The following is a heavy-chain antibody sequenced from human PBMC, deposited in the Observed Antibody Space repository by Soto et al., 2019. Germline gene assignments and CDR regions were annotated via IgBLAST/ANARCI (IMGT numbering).Heavy chain of an antibody. V-gene: IGHV3-48*02. CDR3: ARDVDY. J-gene: IGHJ4*02. CDR2: ISSSSYTM. CDR1: GFTFSHYS. Sequence: EVQLVESGGGLVQPGGSLRLSCAASGFTFSHYSMNWVRQAPGKGLEGVSYISSSSYTMNYADSVKRRFTTSRDNAKNSLYLQMNSLRDEDTAVYYCARDVDYWGQGTLVTVSS.